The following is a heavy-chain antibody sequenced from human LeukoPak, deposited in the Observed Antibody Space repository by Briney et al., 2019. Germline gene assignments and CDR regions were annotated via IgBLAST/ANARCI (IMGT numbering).Heavy chain of an antibody. J-gene: IGHJ4*02. D-gene: IGHD3-10*01. V-gene: IGHV1-24*01. CDR1: GYTLTELS. Sequence: ASVKVSCKVPGYTLTELSMHWVRQAPGKGLEWMGGFDPEDGETIYPQKFQGRVTMTEDTSTDTAYMELSSLRSEDTAVYYCASMVRGVIIALNYWGQGTLVTVSS. CDR3: ASMVRGVIIALNY. CDR2: FDPEDGET.